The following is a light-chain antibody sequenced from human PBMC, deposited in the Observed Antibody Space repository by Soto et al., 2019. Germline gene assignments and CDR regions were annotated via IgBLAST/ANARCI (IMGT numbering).Light chain of an antibody. V-gene: IGKV3-20*01. J-gene: IGKJ1*01. CDR1: QSISSNY. Sequence: EIVLTQSPGTLYMSPGERATLSCRASQSISSNYLAWYQQIPGQAPRLLIYGASSRATGIPDRFSGSGSATDFTLTISRLEAEDFAVYSCQQYGSSPRTFGQGTKVEFK. CDR3: QQYGSSPRT. CDR2: GAS.